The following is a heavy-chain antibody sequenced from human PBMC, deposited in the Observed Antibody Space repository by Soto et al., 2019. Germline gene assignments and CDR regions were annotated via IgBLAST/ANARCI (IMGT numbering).Heavy chain of an antibody. CDR2: SYYRGST. CDR3: ATADGFGVVTPFFEY. CDR1: GGSISSRSHY. V-gene: IGHV4-39*01. Sequence: QLQLQESGPGLVKPSETLSLTCTVSGGSISSRSHYWGWIRQSPGKHLEWIGSSYYRGSTHYNPSLKTRVTISVDTSKNQVSLKVYSVTAAHTAVYYCATADGFGVVTPFFEYWGQGILVTVSS. D-gene: IGHD3-3*01. J-gene: IGHJ4*02.